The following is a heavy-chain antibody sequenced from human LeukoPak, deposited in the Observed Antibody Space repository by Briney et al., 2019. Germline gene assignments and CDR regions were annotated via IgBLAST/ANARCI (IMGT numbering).Heavy chain of an antibody. CDR1: GFTLSSYW. D-gene: IGHD4-17*01. Sequence: RGSLRLSCAASGFTLSSYWMHWVRQAPGKGLVWVSRINRDGSSTSYADSVKGRFRISRDNAKNTLFLQMSSLRAEDTGVYYCSKDHTGPQDSWGQGTLVTVSS. CDR2: INRDGSST. V-gene: IGHV3-74*01. J-gene: IGHJ4*02. CDR3: SKDHTGPQDS.